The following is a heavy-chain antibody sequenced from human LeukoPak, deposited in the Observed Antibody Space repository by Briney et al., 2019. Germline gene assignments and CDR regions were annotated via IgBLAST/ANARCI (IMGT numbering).Heavy chain of an antibody. J-gene: IGHJ3*02. V-gene: IGHV4-59*01. CDR2: IYYSGST. D-gene: IGHD3-10*01. Sequence: SETLSLTCDVFGASFSGYYWTWIRQPPGRGLEWIGYIYYSGSTNYNPSLKSRVTISVDTSKNQFSLKLSSVTAADTAVYYCARYVGEKTAFDIWGQGTMVTVSS. CDR3: ARYVGEKTAFDI. CDR1: GASFSGYY.